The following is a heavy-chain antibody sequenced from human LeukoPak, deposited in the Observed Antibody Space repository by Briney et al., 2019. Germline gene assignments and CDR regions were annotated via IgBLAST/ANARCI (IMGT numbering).Heavy chain of an antibody. CDR2: IYYSGST. J-gene: IGHJ3*02. Sequence: SETLSLTCTVSGGSISNYYWNWIRQPPGKGLEWIGYIYYSGSTNYNPSLKSRVTFSLDTSKKQFSLKLSSVTAADTAVYYCAGHVDAFDIWGRGTMVTVSS. V-gene: IGHV4-59*01. CDR3: AGHVDAFDI. CDR1: GGSISNYY.